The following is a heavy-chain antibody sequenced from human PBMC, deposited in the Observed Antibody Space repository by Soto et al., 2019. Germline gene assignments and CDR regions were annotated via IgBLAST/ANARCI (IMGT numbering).Heavy chain of an antibody. D-gene: IGHD3-10*01. Sequence: GGSLRLSCAASGFTFSDYYMSWIRQAPGKGLEWVSYISSSGSTIYYADSVKGRFTISRDNAKNSLYLQMNSLRAEDTAVYYCARYMVRGVHNPYFDYWGQGTLVTVSS. CDR1: GFTFSDYY. J-gene: IGHJ4*02. CDR2: ISSSGSTI. CDR3: ARYMVRGVHNPYFDY. V-gene: IGHV3-11*01.